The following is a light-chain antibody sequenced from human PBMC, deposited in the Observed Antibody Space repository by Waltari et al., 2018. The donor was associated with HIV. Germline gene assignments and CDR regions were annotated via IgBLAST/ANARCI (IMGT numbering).Light chain of an antibody. CDR2: RNN. CDR1: SSNIGSNY. Sequence: QSVLTQPPSASGTPGQRVTISCSGSSSNIGSNYVYWYQQLPGTAPKLLLYRNNQRPSGVPDRFSGSKSGTSASLTVSGLQAEDEADYYCSSYAGNNNWVFGGGTKLTVL. V-gene: IGLV1-47*01. J-gene: IGLJ3*02. CDR3: SSYAGNNNWV.